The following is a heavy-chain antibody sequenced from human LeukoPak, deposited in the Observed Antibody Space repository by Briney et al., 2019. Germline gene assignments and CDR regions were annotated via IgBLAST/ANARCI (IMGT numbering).Heavy chain of an antibody. Sequence: GGSLRLSCAAFGFTFSSYSMNWVRQAPGKGLEWVSYISSRSSTTYYADSVKGRFTISRDNAKNSLFLQMNSPRAEDTAVYYCARDSGVGASVRNWFDPWGQGTLVTVSS. V-gene: IGHV3-48*01. CDR1: GFTFSSYS. D-gene: IGHD1-26*01. CDR3: ARDSGVGASVRNWFDP. J-gene: IGHJ5*02. CDR2: ISSRSSTT.